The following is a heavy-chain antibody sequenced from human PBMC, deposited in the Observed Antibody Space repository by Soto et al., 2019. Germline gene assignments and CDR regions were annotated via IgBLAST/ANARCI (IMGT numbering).Heavy chain of an antibody. J-gene: IGHJ6*02. CDR1: GGSISSGGYY. V-gene: IGHV4-31*03. CDR3: ARDSSYDSSGYYDYYYYGMDV. D-gene: IGHD3-22*01. Sequence: SETLSLTCTVSGGSISSGGYYWSWIRQHPGKGLEWIGYIYYSGSTYYNPSLKSRVTISVDTYKNQFSLKLSSVTAADTAVYYCARDSSYDSSGYYDYYYYGMDVWGQGTTVTV. CDR2: IYYSGST.